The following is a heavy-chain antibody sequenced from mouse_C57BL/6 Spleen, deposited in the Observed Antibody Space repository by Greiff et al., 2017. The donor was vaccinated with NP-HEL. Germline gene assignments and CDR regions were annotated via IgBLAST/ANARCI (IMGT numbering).Heavy chain of an antibody. CDR2: ISSGSSTI. CDR1: GFTFSDYG. V-gene: IGHV5-17*01. Sequence: EVKVVESGGGLVKPGGSLKLSCAASGFTFSDYGMHWVRQAPGKGLEWVAYISSGSSTIYYADTVKGRFTISRDNAKNTLFLQMTSLRSEDTAMYYCARDNQRAMDYWGQGTSVTVSS. CDR3: ARDNQRAMDY. J-gene: IGHJ4*01.